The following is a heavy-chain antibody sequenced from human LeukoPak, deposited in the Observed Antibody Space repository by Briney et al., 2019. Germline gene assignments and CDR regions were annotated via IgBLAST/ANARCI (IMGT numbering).Heavy chain of an antibody. J-gene: IGHJ4*02. Sequence: GGSLRLSCAASGFTFSSYWMHWVRQAPGKGLVWVSRVNSDGSDTTYADSVKGRFTISRDNAKNTLYLQMNSLRAEDTAVYYCAKDRVAAAGSAIGGNWGQGTLVTVSS. CDR2: VNSDGSDT. CDR3: AKDRVAAAGSAIGGN. V-gene: IGHV3-74*01. D-gene: IGHD6-13*01. CDR1: GFTFSSYW.